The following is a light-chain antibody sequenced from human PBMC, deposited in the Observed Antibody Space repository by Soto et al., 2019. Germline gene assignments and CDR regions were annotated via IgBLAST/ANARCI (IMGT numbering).Light chain of an antibody. J-gene: IGKJ5*01. CDR2: AAS. Sequence: DIQMTQSPSSLSASVGDRVTITCRASQSISRYLNWYQQEPGRAPKLLISAASSLQSGVPSRFSGSGSGTDFTLTISSLQPEDFATYYCQKSYSTPPITFGQATRMEIK. CDR1: QSISRY. CDR3: QKSYSTPPIT. V-gene: IGKV1-39*01.